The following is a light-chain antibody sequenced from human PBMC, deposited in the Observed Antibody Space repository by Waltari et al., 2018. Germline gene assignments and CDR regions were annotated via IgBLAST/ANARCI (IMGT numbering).Light chain of an antibody. V-gene: IGKV3-20*01. Sequence: EIVLTQSPGTLSLSPGEGASLSCRASQSVNANSLAWYQQKPDQAPRLLLYGASTRATGIPDRFSGSGSGTDFTLTITRLEPEDFAVYFCHQYGNSPRTFGPGTKLDIK. CDR2: GAS. CDR3: HQYGNSPRT. CDR1: QSVNANS. J-gene: IGKJ3*01.